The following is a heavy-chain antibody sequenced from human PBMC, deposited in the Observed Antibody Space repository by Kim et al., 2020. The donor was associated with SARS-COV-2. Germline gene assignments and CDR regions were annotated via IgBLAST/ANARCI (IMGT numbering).Heavy chain of an antibody. Sequence: GGSLRLSCAASGFTFSSYAMHWVRQAPGKGLEWVAVISYDGSNKYYADSVKGRFTISRDNSKNTLYLQMNSLRAEDTAVYYCADILRGTDYWGQGTLVTVSS. D-gene: IGHD3-9*01. J-gene: IGHJ4*02. CDR2: ISYDGSNK. CDR1: GFTFSSYA. V-gene: IGHV3-30*04. CDR3: ADILRGTDY.